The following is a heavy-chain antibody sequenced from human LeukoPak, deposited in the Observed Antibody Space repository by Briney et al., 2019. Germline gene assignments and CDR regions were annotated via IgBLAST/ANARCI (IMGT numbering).Heavy chain of an antibody. D-gene: IGHD2-15*01. CDR3: ARGRGTSGSNRDFYYYYYMDV. CDR2: MNAGNGNT. V-gene: IGHV1-3*01. Sequence: GASVKVSCKASGYIFTDYAIHSVRQAPGQRPEWMGWMNAGNGNTKYSQKFQGRITLIRDTSAATAYMELSSLRHDDLAVYYCARGRGTSGSNRDFYYYYYMDVWGKGTTVSVSS. CDR1: GYIFTDYA. J-gene: IGHJ6*03.